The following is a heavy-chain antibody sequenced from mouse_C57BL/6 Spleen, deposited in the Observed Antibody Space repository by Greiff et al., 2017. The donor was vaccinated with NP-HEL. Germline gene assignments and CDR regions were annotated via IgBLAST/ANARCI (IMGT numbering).Heavy chain of an antibody. J-gene: IGHJ1*03. CDR1: GFSLTSYA. Sequence: QVQLKESGPGLVAPSQSLSITCTVSGFSLTSYAISWVRQPPGKGLEWLGVIRTGGGTNYNSALKSRLSISKDNSKSQVFLKMSSLQTDDTARYYCARKRGYGSSHWYFDVWGTGTTVTVSS. D-gene: IGHD1-1*01. CDR3: ARKRGYGSSHWYFDV. CDR2: IRTGGGT. V-gene: IGHV2-9-1*01.